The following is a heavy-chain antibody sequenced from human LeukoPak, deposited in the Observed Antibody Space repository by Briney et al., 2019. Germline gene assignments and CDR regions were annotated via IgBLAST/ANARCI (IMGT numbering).Heavy chain of an antibody. D-gene: IGHD4-17*01. CDR1: GGSISSGGYY. J-gene: IGHJ3*02. CDR3: ARDQALTTVTTSDAFDI. CDR2: IYYSGST. V-gene: IGHV4-31*03. Sequence: SQTLSLTCTVSGGSISSGGYYWSWIRQFPGKGLEWIGYIYYSGSTYYNPSLKSRVTISVDTSKNQFSLKLSSVTAADTAVYYCARDQALTTVTTSDAFDIWGQGTMVTVSS.